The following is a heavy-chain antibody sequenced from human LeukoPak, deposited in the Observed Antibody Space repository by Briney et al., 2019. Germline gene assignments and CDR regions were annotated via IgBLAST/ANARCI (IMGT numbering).Heavy chain of an antibody. V-gene: IGHV3-9*01. CDR2: ISWNSGSI. CDR3: AKDGGSSGWFHFDY. J-gene: IGHJ4*02. Sequence: GRSLRLSCAASGFTFDDCAMHWVRQAPGKGLEWVSGISWNSGSIGYADSVKGRFTISRDNAKNSLYLQMNSLRAEDTAFYYCAKDGGSSGWFHFDYWGQGTLVTVSS. D-gene: IGHD6-19*01. CDR1: GFTFDDCA.